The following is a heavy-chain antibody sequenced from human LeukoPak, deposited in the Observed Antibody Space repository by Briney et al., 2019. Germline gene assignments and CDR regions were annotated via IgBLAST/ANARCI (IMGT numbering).Heavy chain of an antibody. J-gene: IGHJ4*02. Sequence: ASVKVSCQASGYTFTSYGLSWVRQAPGQGLEWMRWISAYNGNTNYAQKLQGRVTVTTDTSTSTAYMELRSLRSDDTAVYYCERSSSWYDYCGQGTLVTVSS. V-gene: IGHV1-18*01. D-gene: IGHD6-13*01. CDR3: ERSSSWYDY. CDR1: GYTFTSYG. CDR2: ISAYNGNT.